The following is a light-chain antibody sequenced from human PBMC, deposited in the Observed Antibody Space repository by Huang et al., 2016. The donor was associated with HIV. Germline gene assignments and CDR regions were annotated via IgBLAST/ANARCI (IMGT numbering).Light chain of an antibody. J-gene: IGKJ4*01. CDR3: QQRSNWPFS. V-gene: IGKV3-11*01. CDR2: EAS. CDR1: QSVSFY. Sequence: EIVLTQSPATLSLSPGERATLSCRASQSVSFYLAGYQQKPGQPPRLLIYEASNRATGTPARFTGSGSETDFTLTISSLEPEDFAVYDCQQRSNWPFSFGGGTKVEIK.